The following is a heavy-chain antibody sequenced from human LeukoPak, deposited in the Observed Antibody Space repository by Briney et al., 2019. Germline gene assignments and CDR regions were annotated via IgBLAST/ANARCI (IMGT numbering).Heavy chain of an antibody. J-gene: IGHJ4*02. Sequence: GGSLRLSCAASGFNCSRYWMTWVRQAPGKGLEWVANIEQDGGEEYYVDSVKGRFTISRDNAKNSLYLQMNSLRVEDTAVYYCARGRYVDWLFDYWGQGTLVTVSS. D-gene: IGHD3-9*01. CDR3: ARGRYVDWLFDY. CDR2: IEQDGGEE. CDR1: GFNCSRYW. V-gene: IGHV3-7*03.